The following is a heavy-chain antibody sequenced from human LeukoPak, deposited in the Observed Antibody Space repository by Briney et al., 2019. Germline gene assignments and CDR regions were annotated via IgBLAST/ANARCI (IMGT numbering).Heavy chain of an antibody. CDR3: ARTTSFTASGYDY. V-gene: IGHV1-8*03. CDR1: GYTFTNYH. Sequence: ASVKVSCKTSGYTFTNYHINWVRQATGQGLEWMGWMNPNSGDRGYAQKFQGRLSITRDTSISTVYMELSSLRSEDTAVYFCARTTSFTASGYDYWGQRTLVTVSS. CDR2: MNPNSGDR. D-gene: IGHD6-25*01. J-gene: IGHJ4*02.